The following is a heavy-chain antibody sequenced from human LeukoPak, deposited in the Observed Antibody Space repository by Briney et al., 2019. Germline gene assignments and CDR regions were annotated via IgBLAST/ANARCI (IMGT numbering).Heavy chain of an antibody. D-gene: IGHD1-14*01. CDR1: GFSFSTST. J-gene: IGHJ4*02. CDR3: VGGDNRDY. V-gene: IGHV3-21*01. CDR2: IGKTSRDM. Sequence: GGSLRLSCAASGFSFSTSTMNWVRQAPGKGLEWISSIGKTSRDMYYADSVRGRFTISRDNAKNSLFLLMNSLRVEDTSVYYCVGGDNRDYWGQGTLVTVSS.